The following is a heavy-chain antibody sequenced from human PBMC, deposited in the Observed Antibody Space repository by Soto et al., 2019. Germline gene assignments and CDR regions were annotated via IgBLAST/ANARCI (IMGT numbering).Heavy chain of an antibody. CDR2: MNPGSGDT. Sequence: ASVKVSCKASGYSFTNNDASWVRQATGQGLEWMGWMNPGSGDTGYAQKFQGRVTMTRDISTATAYMELSSLRSDDTAIYYCARMATFGSLNWFDPWGQGTLVTVSS. V-gene: IGHV1-8*01. CDR1: GYSFTNND. D-gene: IGHD3-16*01. CDR3: ARMATFGSLNWFDP. J-gene: IGHJ5*02.